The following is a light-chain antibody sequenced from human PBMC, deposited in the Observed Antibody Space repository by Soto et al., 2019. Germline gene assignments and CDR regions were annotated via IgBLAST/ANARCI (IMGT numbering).Light chain of an antibody. CDR2: GAS. V-gene: IGKV3-20*01. J-gene: IGKJ4*02. CDR1: QRIXSSY. CDR3: QQYGSPRT. Sequence: IVVTQSPGRLSLSPGESVTLSCRASQRIXSSYSAWHMQNPGQAPALLIYGASSRATGIPDRFSGSGAGTDFTITISRLEPEYVAVYYCQQYGSPRTFGGGTKVDIK.